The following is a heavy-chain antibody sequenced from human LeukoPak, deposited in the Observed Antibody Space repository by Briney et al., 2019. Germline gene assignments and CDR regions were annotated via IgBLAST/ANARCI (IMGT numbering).Heavy chain of an antibody. CDR1: GVSLNREW. CDR2: IRYDGGQT. CDR3: ARYNDIAVGDSFDV. D-gene: IGHD2-15*01. J-gene: IGHJ3*01. Sequence: PGGALRPSCAAPGVSLNREWMGLVRPAPGEGLGLGATIRYDGGQTMYLDSVRGRFTISRDNARSSLYLQMNSLRVEDTAVYYCARYNDIAVGDSFDVWGQGTKVTVSS. V-gene: IGHV3-7*01.